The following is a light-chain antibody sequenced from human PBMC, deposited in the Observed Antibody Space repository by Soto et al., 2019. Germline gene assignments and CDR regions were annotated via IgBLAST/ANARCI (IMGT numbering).Light chain of an antibody. Sequence: EIVLTQSPATLSLSPGARATLSCRASQSVSSYLAWYQEKPGQAPRLLVYDASNRATGIPARFGGSGSGTDSTFTTSSLEPEDFAVYYCVQRYNRPLSFGGGTKVEIK. V-gene: IGKV3-11*01. CDR1: QSVSSY. CDR2: DAS. J-gene: IGKJ4*01. CDR3: VQRYNRPLS.